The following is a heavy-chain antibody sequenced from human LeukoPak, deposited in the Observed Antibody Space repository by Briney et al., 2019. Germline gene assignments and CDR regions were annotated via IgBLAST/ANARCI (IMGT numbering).Heavy chain of an antibody. CDR3: ARAGTYETTWYH. Sequence: GGSLTHSCAASGFSFSNYWMSWVRQAPGKGLEWVANINQDGSVKYYVDSVKGRFTISRDNAENSLYLQMNSLRAEDTALYFCARAGTYETTWYHWGQGTLVTVSS. CDR1: GFSFSNYW. V-gene: IGHV3-7*01. D-gene: IGHD1-7*01. J-gene: IGHJ5*02. CDR2: INQDGSVK.